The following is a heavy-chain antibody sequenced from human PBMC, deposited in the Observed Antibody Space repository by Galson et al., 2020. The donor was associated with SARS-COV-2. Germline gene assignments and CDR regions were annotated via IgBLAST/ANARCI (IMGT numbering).Heavy chain of an antibody. J-gene: IGHJ6*02. CDR1: GFTFSSYG. CDR3: AKDQYGYDILTGYSTQWQHYYYYYGMDV. V-gene: IGHV3-30*18. D-gene: IGHD3-9*01. Sequence: TGGSLRLSCAASGFTFSSYGMHWVRQAPGKGLEWVAVISYDGSNKYYADSVKGRFTISRDNSKNPLYLQMNSLRAEDTAVYYCAKDQYGYDILTGYSTQWQHYYYYYGMDVWGQGTTVTVSS. CDR2: ISYDGSNK.